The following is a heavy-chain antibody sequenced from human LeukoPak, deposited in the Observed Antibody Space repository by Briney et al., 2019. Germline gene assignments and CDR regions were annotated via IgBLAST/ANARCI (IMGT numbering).Heavy chain of an antibody. CDR1: GFTFSSYS. CDR3: ARGSAIDY. J-gene: IGHJ4*02. V-gene: IGHV3-48*01. Sequence: GGSLRHSCAASGFTFSSYSMNWVRQAPGKGLEWVSYISSSSSTIYYADSVKGRFTISRDNAKNSLYLQMNSLRAEDTAVYYCARGSAIDYWGQGTLVTVSS. CDR2: ISSSSSTI.